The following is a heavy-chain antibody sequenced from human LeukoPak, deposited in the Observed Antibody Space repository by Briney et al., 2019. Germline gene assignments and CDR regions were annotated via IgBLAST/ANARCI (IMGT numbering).Heavy chain of an antibody. V-gene: IGHV3-23*01. Sequence: GGSLRLSCAASGFTFSSYAISWVRQAPGKGLEWVSAISGSGGSTYYADSVKGRFTISRDNSKNTLYLQMNSLRAEDTAVYYCAKFLPTHIVVANYYFDYWGQGTLVTASS. CDR1: GFTFSSYA. CDR3: AKFLPTHIVVANYYFDY. J-gene: IGHJ4*02. D-gene: IGHD2-21*01. CDR2: ISGSGGST.